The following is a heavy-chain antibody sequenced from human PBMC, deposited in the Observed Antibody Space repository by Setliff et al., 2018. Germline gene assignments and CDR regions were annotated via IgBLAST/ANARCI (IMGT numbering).Heavy chain of an antibody. J-gene: IGHJ5*02. V-gene: IGHV3-23*01. CDR2: IHSDGITT. CDR1: SFNLANYA. Sequence: PGESLKISCVASSFNLANYAVTWVRQAPGKGLEWVSSIHSDGITTYYADSVKGRFTISRDNSRNTLSLQMNSLRAEDTASYYCARDPNVDYVGAFDPWGQGIVVTVSS. D-gene: IGHD4-17*01. CDR3: ARDPNVDYVGAFDP.